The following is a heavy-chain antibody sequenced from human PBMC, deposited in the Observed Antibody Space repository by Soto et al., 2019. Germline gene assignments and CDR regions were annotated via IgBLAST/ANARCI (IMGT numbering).Heavy chain of an antibody. CDR3: WRSGVTGIVLPNSWVGP. CDR2: ISSSGST. Sequence: SETLSLTCTVSGDSIGGVGYWSWIRQFPGRGLEWIGCISSSGSTYYNPALNNRISLSLDTSQNQFSLKLLSGTAADAAIYYCWRSGVTGIVLPNSWVGPWGQGTLVTVS. V-gene: IGHV4-31*03. J-gene: IGHJ5*02. CDR1: GDSIGGVGY. D-gene: IGHD2-21*02.